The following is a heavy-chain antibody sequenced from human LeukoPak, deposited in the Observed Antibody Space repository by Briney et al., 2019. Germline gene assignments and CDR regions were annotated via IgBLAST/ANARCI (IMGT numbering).Heavy chain of an antibody. CDR3: AKGPQGYCSGGSCYSTYYYYYMDV. CDR2: ISGSGGST. Sequence: GGSLRLSCAASGFAFNYAWVSWVRQAPGKGLEWVSAISGSGGSTYYADSVKGRFTISRDNSKKTLYLQMNSLRAEDTAVYYCAKGPQGYCSGGSCYSTYYYYYMDVWGKGTTVTISS. V-gene: IGHV3-23*01. D-gene: IGHD2-15*01. CDR1: GFAFNYAW. J-gene: IGHJ6*03.